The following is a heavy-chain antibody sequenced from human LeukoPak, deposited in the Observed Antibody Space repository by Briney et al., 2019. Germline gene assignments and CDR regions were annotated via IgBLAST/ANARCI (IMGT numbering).Heavy chain of an antibody. Sequence: GGSLRLSCAASGFTFSSYAMHWIRQAPGKGLEYLSAISGNGRTSYYASSVRGRFTISRDDSMNTLFLQMGSLRAEDTAVYYCAKCVTPRPQSASDYWGQGTLVTVSS. J-gene: IGHJ4*02. D-gene: IGHD2-21*02. V-gene: IGHV3-64*01. CDR3: AKCVTPRPQSASDY. CDR2: ISGNGRTS. CDR1: GFTFSSYA.